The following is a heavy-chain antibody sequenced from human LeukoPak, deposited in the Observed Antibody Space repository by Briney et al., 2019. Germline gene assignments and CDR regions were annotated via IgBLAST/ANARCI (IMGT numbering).Heavy chain of an antibody. Sequence: PSETLSLTCNVSGHSYNTDSFWGWIRQPPGKGLEWIGSIHERGSAFYNPSLKSRVAISIDTSKNQFSLKVNSVLAADTAVYYCARAASPSNNWFDPWGQGTLVTVSS. D-gene: IGHD6-6*01. V-gene: IGHV4-38-2*02. CDR3: ARAASPSNNWFDP. J-gene: IGHJ5*02. CDR1: GHSYNTDSF. CDR2: IHERGSA.